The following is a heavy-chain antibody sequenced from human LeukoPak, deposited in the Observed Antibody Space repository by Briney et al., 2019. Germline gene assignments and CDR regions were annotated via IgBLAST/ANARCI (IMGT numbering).Heavy chain of an antibody. CDR3: ASRWMAPAGTELGGFDY. V-gene: IGHV1-69*13. CDR1: GYTFTGYY. CDR2: IIPIFGTA. D-gene: IGHD6-13*01. J-gene: IGHJ4*02. Sequence: SVKVSCKASGYTFTGYYMHWVRQAPGQGLEWMGGIIPIFGTANYAQKFQGRVTITADESTSTAYMELSSLRSEDTAVYYCASRWMAPAGTELGGFDYWGQGTLVTVSS.